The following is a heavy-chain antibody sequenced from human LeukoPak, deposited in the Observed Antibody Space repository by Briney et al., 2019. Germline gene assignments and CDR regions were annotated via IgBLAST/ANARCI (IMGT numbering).Heavy chain of an antibody. V-gene: IGHV3-23*01. CDR1: GFTFSSYA. D-gene: IGHD2/OR15-2a*01. CDR2: ISGSGGNP. CDR3: ARDSPTIDY. Sequence: GSLRLSCAASGFTFSSYAMSWVRRAPGKGLEWVSGISGSGGNPNYADSVEGRFTISRDNAKNSLYLQMNSLRAEDTAVYYCARDSPTIDYWGQGTLVTVSS. J-gene: IGHJ4*02.